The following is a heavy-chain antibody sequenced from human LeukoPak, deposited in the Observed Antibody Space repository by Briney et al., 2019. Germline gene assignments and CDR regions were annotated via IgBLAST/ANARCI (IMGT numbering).Heavy chain of an antibody. CDR2: IYFSGTT. CDR1: GGSISSGSYY. V-gene: IGHV4-61*02. CDR3: ARDSSILVGANYYMDV. J-gene: IGHJ6*03. Sequence: SQTLSLTCTVSGGSISSGSYYWSWIRRPAGKRLEWIGRIYFSGTTNYTPSLKSRVTMSVDTSKNQFSLKLRSVTAADTAVYYCARDSSILVGANYYMDVWGKGTMVTVSS. D-gene: IGHD1-26*01.